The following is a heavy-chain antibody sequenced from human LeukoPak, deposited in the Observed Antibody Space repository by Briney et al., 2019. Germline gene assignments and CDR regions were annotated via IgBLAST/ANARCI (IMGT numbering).Heavy chain of an antibody. D-gene: IGHD3-3*01. V-gene: IGHV1-46*03. Sequence: ASVKVSCKASGYTFTSYYMHWVRQAPGQGLEWMGIINPSGGSTSYAQKFQGRVTMTRDTSTSTVYMELSSLRSEDTAVYHCAKSLLAIFGVAPNNMDVWGKGTTVTVSS. CDR1: GYTFTSYY. CDR2: INPSGGST. CDR3: AKSLLAIFGVAPNNMDV. J-gene: IGHJ6*03.